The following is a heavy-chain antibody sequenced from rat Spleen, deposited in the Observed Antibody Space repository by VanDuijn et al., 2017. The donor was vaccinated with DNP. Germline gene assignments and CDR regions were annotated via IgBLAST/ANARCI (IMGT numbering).Heavy chain of an antibody. D-gene: IGHD4-3*01. CDR1: GFSLTRFG. Sequence: QVQLIESGPGLVQPSQTLSLTCNVSGFSLTRFGVTWVRQPPGKGLEWIAAILSGGSTYYNSSLQSRLSISRYTSKNQVFLKLNSLQTEDTATYYCARDLIIRDTTSAMDAWGQGTSVTVSS. CDR3: ARDLIIRDTTSAMDA. CDR2: ILSGGST. V-gene: IGHV2S12*01. J-gene: IGHJ4*01.